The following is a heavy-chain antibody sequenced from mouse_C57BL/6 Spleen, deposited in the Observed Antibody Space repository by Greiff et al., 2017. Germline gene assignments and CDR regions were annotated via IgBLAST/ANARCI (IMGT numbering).Heavy chain of an antibody. CDR2: INPSNGGT. V-gene: IGHV1-53*01. CDR3: ARDYYGSSRYFDV. D-gene: IGHD1-1*01. CDR1: GYTFTSYW. J-gene: IGHJ1*03. Sequence: VKLQPPGTELVKPGASVKLSCKASGYTFTSYWMHWVKQRPGQGLEWIGNINPSNGGTNYNEKFKSKATLTVDKSSSTAYMQLSSLTSEDSAVYYCARDYYGSSRYFDVWGTGTTVTVSS.